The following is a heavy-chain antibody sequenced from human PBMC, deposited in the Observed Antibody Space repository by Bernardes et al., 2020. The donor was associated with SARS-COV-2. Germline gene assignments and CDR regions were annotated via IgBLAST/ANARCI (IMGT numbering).Heavy chain of an antibody. Sequence: SETLSLTCAVYGGSFSGYYWSWIRQPPGKGLEWIGEINHSGSTNYNPSLKSRVTISVDTSKNQFSLKLSSVTAADTAVYYCARGRPIATIFGVVIPSYFDYWGQGTLVNVSS. D-gene: IGHD3-3*01. J-gene: IGHJ4*02. CDR3: ARGRPIATIFGVVIPSYFDY. CDR1: GGSFSGYY. CDR2: INHSGST. V-gene: IGHV4-34*01.